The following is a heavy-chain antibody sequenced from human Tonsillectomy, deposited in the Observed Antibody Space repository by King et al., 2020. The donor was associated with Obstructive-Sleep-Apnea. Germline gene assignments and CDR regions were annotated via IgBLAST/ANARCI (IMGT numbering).Heavy chain of an antibody. CDR1: GGSISSGGDY. J-gene: IGHJ5*02. CDR2: IYYNGDT. CDR3: AISVGYAHPWFDP. D-gene: IGHD5-18*01. Sequence: VQLQESGPGLVKPSQTLSLTCTVSGGSISSGGDYWTWILQHPGKGLEWIGYIYYNGDTYYNPSLKSQFTISVSTSKNQFSLQLSSVTAADTALDYCAISVGYAHPWFDPWGQGTLVTVSS. V-gene: IGHV4-31*01.